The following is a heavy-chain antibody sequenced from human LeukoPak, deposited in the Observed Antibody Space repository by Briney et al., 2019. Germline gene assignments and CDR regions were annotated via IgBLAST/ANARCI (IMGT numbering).Heavy chain of an antibody. V-gene: IGHV2-70*04. CDR3: ARDHYDSSGDGAFDI. CDR2: IDWDDDK. CDR1: GFSLSTSGMR. J-gene: IGHJ3*02. D-gene: IGHD3-22*01. Sequence: SGPALVKPTQTLTLTCTFSGFSLSTSGMRVSWIRQPPGKALEWLARIDWDDDKVYSTSLKTRLIISKDTSKNQVVLTMTNMDPVDTATYYCARDHYDSSGDGAFDIWGQGTTVTVSS.